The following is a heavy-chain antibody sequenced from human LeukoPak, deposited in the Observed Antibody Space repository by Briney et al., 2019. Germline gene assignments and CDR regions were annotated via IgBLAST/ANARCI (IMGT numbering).Heavy chain of an antibody. CDR2: IIPIIGVG. D-gene: IGHD3-22*01. CDR3: ATQGDDSSWEY. V-gene: IGHV1-69*04. J-gene: IGHJ4*02. Sequence: SVKVSCKASGGSFSSYGFSWVRQAPGQGLEWMGRIIPIIGVGKYAQKFQGRVTMTEDTSTDTAYMELSSLRSEDTAVYYCATQGDDSSWEYWGQGTLVTVSS. CDR1: GGSFSSYG.